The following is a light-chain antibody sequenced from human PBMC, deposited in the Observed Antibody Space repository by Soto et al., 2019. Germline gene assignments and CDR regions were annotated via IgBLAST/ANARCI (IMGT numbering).Light chain of an antibody. CDR3: QQYNSYWGT. J-gene: IGKJ1*01. Sequence: DIQMTQSPSTLSASVGDRVTITCRASQSISSWLAWYQQKPGKAPKLLTYKASSLESGVPSRFSGSGSGTEFTLTISSLQPDDFATYYCQQYNSYWGTFGQGTKVDIK. V-gene: IGKV1-5*03. CDR2: KAS. CDR1: QSISSW.